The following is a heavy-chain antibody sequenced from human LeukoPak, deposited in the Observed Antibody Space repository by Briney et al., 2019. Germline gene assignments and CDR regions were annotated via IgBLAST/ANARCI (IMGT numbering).Heavy chain of an antibody. Sequence: ASVKVSCKASGYTSTNFDINWVRQAPGQGLEWMGWMSLNIGKTDYRQEFQGRVTMTTNTSISTAYMELSSLRSEDTAAYYCGRGYAMYVGGKGTTVTVS. J-gene: IGHJ6*04. CDR3: GRGYAMYV. CDR1: GYTSTNFD. CDR2: MSLNIGKT. V-gene: IGHV1-8*01.